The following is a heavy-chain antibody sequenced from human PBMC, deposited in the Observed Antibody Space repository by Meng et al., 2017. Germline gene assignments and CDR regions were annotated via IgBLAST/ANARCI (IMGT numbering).Heavy chain of an antibody. CDR2: INTNTGNP. D-gene: IGHD6-19*01. V-gene: IGHV7-4-1*02. J-gene: IGHJ4*02. CDR3: ARMGIAVAGTLGWEDY. CDR1: GYTFTSYA. Sequence: VKLGHAAADLTKPGASLNVYCNAAGYTFTSYAMNWVRQAPGQGLEWMGWINTNTGNPTYAQGFTGRFVFSLDTSVSTAYLQISSLKAEDTAVYYCARMGIAVAGTLGWEDYWGQGTLVTVSS.